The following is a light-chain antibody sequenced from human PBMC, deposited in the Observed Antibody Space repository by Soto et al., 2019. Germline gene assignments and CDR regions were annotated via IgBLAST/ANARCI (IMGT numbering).Light chain of an antibody. CDR3: QQANSFPIT. Sequence: DIQMTQSPSSVSASVGDRVTITCRASQDISSWLVWYQQKPGKAPNLLIYAASSLQSGVPSRFSGSGSGTDFTLTIISLQPEDSATYYCQQANSFPITFGQGTRLEIK. J-gene: IGKJ5*01. CDR1: QDISSW. CDR2: AAS. V-gene: IGKV1D-12*01.